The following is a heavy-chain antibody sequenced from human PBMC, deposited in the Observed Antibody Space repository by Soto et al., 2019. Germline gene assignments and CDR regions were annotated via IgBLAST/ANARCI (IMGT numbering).Heavy chain of an antibody. CDR3: VKDDGGYPSTAPH. V-gene: IGHV3-23*01. CDR1: GITISNYP. J-gene: IGHJ4*02. Sequence: EVQLLESGGGLVQPGGSLRLSCAASGITISNYPMSWVRQAPGKGLDWVSGISGSGDRTYYADSAKGRFNISKDMSRNSMSLQLDSLGAEDTAVYFCVKDDGGYPSTAPHWGQGTLVTVSS. CDR2: ISGSGDRT. D-gene: IGHD3-22*01.